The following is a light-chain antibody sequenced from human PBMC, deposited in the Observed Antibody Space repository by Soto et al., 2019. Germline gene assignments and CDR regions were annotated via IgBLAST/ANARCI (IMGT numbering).Light chain of an antibody. CDR2: GAS. CDR3: QRYGRSPTWT. J-gene: IGKJ1*01. Sequence: EIALTQSPGTLSLSPGESATLSCRASQNLISDYLAWYQQKPGQPPRLLIYGASLRATGIPDRFSGSGSGTDFTINISTVEPEDSAVYYCQRYGRSPTWTFGQGTKVDI. V-gene: IGKV3-20*01. CDR1: QNLISDY.